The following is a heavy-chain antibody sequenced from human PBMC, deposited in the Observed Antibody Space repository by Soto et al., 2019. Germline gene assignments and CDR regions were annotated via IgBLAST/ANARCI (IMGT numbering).Heavy chain of an antibody. J-gene: IGHJ6*02. CDR1: GGDFNSYT. V-gene: IGHV1-69*02. Sequence: QLVQSRAEVKKPGSSVKVSCKASGGDFNSYTISWVRQAPGQGPEWMGTIIPILDVAKNAQKFQGRVTITADKSTSTVYMELSSLRSDDTAIYYCAQLWFGELWHGMDVWGQGTTVTVSS. D-gene: IGHD3-10*01. CDR3: AQLWFGELWHGMDV. CDR2: IIPILDVA.